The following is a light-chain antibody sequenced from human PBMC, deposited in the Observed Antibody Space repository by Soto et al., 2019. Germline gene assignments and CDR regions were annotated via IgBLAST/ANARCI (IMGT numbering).Light chain of an antibody. J-gene: IGKJ3*01. CDR1: QSVSSN. V-gene: IGKV3-15*01. CDR2: GAS. Sequence: EIVMTQSPATLSVSPGERATLSCRANQSVSSNLAWYQPKPGQAPRLLIYGASTRATGIPARFSGSGSGTEFTLTISLLQSEDFAFYYCQQSNNWPPWSFGPGTNVDIK. CDR3: QQSNNWPPWS.